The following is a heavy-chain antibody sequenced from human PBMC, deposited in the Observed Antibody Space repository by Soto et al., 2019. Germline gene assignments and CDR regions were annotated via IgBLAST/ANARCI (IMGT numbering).Heavy chain of an antibody. D-gene: IGHD3-22*01. CDR3: ARDGGKRQYYYDSSGSGPGY. J-gene: IGHJ4*02. V-gene: IGHV1-46*01. CDR2: INPSGGST. Sequence: GASVKVSCKASGYTFTSYYMHWVRQAPGQGLEWMGIINPSGGSTSYAQKFQGRVTMTRDTSTSTVYMELSSLRSEDTAVYYCARDGGKRQYYYDSSGSGPGYWGQGTLVTVSS. CDR1: GYTFTSYY.